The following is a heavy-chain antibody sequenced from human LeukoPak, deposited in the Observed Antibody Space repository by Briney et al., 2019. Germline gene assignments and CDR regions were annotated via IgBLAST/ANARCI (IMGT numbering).Heavy chain of an antibody. V-gene: IGHV3-21*01. CDR2: INAASNVI. J-gene: IGHJ6*04. CDR3: AELGITMIGGV. D-gene: IGHD3-10*02. CDR1: GFTFSTHS. Sequence: GGSLRLSCAASGFTFSTHSMNWVRQAPGKGLEWVSAINAASNVIYYAESVKGRFTISRDNAKNSLYLQMNSLRAEDTAVYYCAELGITMIGGVWGKGTTVTISS.